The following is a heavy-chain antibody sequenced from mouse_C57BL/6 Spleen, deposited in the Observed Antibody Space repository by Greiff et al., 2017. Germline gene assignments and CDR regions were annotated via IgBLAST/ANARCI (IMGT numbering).Heavy chain of an antibody. J-gene: IGHJ1*03. Sequence: QVHVKQPGAELVMPGASVKLSCKASGYTFTSYWMHWVKQRPGQGLEWIGEIDPYDSYTNYNQKFKGKSTLTVAKSSSTAYMQLSSLTSEDSAVYYCARCYSNSGGYFDVWGTGTTVTVSS. CDR2: IDPYDSYT. CDR3: ARCYSNSGGYFDV. CDR1: GYTFTSYW. D-gene: IGHD2-5*01. V-gene: IGHV1-69*01.